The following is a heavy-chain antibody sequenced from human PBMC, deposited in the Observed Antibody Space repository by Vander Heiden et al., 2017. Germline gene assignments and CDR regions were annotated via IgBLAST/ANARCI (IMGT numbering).Heavy chain of an antibody. J-gene: IGHJ4*02. V-gene: IGHV3-33*01. CDR1: GFTFSIYG. Sequence: QVQLVESGGGVVKPGRSLRLSCAASGFTFSIYGMHWVRQAQGKVLEWVAVIWYDGSNKYYADSVKGRFTISRDNSKNTLYLQRNSLRAEDTAVYYCASGSYYFDYWGQGTLVTVSS. D-gene: IGHD3-10*01. CDR3: ASGSYYFDY. CDR2: IWYDGSNK.